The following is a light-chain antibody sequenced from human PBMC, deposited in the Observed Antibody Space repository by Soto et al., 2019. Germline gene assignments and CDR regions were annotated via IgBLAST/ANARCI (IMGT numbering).Light chain of an antibody. CDR3: QQSYSIPYT. CDR2: AAS. CDR1: QSISTY. Sequence: DTQMTQFPSSLSASVGDRVTMTCRASQSISTYVNWYQQKPWKAPKLLIYAASTVQSGVPSRFSGSGSGTDFTLPINSLQPEDFATYYCQQSYSIPYTFGQGTKLEIK. V-gene: IGKV1-39*01. J-gene: IGKJ2*01.